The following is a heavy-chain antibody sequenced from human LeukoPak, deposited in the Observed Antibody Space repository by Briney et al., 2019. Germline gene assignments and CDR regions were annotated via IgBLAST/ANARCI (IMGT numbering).Heavy chain of an antibody. J-gene: IGHJ4*02. Sequence: GGSLRLSCAASGFTFSGYTMNWVRQAPGKGLEWVSYSSSSSSTIYYADSVKGRFTISRDNAKNSLYLQMNSLRAEDTAVYYCAKDPPPWTTLTTMADYWGQGTLVTVSS. D-gene: IGHD4-17*01. CDR2: SSSSSSTI. V-gene: IGHV3-48*01. CDR1: GFTFSGYT. CDR3: AKDPPPWTTLTTMADY.